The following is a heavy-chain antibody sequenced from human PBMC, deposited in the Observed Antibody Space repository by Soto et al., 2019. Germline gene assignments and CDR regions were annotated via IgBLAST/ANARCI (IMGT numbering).Heavy chain of an antibody. Sequence: GESLKISCQGSGYSFTGYWIGWVRQMPGKGLGWMGIIYPGDSDTRYSPSFQGQVTISADKSISTAYLQWSSLKASDTAMYYCARRSAGYWTNVVCHFPSKYYYYGMDVWGQGTTDTVSS. D-gene: IGHD2-8*01. J-gene: IGHJ6*02. CDR1: GYSFTGYW. CDR3: ARRSAGYWTNVVCHFPSKYYYYGMDV. CDR2: IYPGDSDT. V-gene: IGHV5-51*01.